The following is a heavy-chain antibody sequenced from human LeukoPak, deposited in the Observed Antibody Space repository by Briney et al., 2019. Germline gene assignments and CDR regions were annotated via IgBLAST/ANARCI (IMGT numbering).Heavy chain of an antibody. CDR2: ISSSSSYI. J-gene: IGHJ4*02. CDR3: ARVVYSGGFDY. D-gene: IGHD2-8*01. CDR1: GFTFSSYS. V-gene: IGHV3-21*01. Sequence: GGSLTLPCAASGFTFSSYSMNWVRQAAGKGLEWVSSISSSSSYIYYADSVKGRFTISRDNAKNSMYLQMNSLRAEDTAVYYWARVVYSGGFDYWGQGTLVTVSS.